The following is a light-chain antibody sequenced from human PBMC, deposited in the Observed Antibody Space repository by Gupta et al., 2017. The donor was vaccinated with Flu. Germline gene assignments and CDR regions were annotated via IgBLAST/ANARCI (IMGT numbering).Light chain of an antibody. V-gene: IGKV1-39*01. CDR3: QQSDSTPRT. J-gene: IGKJ1*01. CDR1: QSISSY. Sequence: DIQLNQSPSSLSASVGDRVTITCRASQSISSYLNWYQQKPGKAPKLLIYAASSLQSGVPSRFSGRGSGTDFTLTISSLQPEDVATYYCQQSDSTPRTFGRGTKVEIK. CDR2: AAS.